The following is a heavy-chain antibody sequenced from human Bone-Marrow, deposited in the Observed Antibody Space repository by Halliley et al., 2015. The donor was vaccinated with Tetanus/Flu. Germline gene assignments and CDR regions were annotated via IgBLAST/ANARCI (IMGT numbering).Heavy chain of an antibody. CDR2: TKTRAEGETT. V-gene: IGHV3-15*01. Sequence: KGLEWVGRTKTRAEGETTDYAASVRGRFTISRDDSKDTLYLQMNSLKTEDTAVYYCFGDPDYWGQGTLATVSS. CDR3: FGDPDY. D-gene: IGHD3-10*01. J-gene: IGHJ4*02.